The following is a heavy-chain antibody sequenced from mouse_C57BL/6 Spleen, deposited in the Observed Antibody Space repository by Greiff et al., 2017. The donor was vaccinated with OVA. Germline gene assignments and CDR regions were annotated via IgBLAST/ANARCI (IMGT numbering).Heavy chain of an antibody. CDR1: GYTFTEYT. Sequence: VQVVESGAELVKPGASVTLSCKASGYTFTEYTIHWVKQRSGQGLEWIGWFYPGSGSIKYNEKFKDKATLTADKSSSTVYMELSRLTSEDSAVYFCARHGYYSWAMDYWGQGTSVTVSS. J-gene: IGHJ4*01. V-gene: IGHV1-62-2*01. CDR3: ARHGYYSWAMDY. CDR2: FYPGSGSI. D-gene: IGHD1-1*01.